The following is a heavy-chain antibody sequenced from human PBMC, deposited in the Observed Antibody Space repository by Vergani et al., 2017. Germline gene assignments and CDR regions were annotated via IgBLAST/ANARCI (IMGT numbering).Heavy chain of an antibody. CDR1: GFTFSSYA. Sequence: QVQLVESGGGVVQPGRSLRLSCAASGFTFSSYAMHWVRQAPGKGLEWVAVIWYGGSAKYYADSVKGRFTISRDNSKNTLYVQMNSLRAEDTAVYYCAREKEWLRLGGGMDVWGKGTTVTVSS. J-gene: IGHJ6*04. V-gene: IGHV3-33*01. D-gene: IGHD5-12*01. CDR3: AREKEWLRLGGGMDV. CDR2: IWYGGSAK.